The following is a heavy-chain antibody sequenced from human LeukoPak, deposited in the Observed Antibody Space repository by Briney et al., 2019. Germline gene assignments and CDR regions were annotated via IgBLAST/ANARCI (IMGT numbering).Heavy chain of an antibody. D-gene: IGHD2-21*01. CDR3: ARHRILWWGTAGLNFDY. CDR2: INHSGST. CDR1: GGSFSGYY. J-gene: IGHJ4*02. Sequence: PSETLSLTCAVYGGSFSGYYWSWIRQPPGKGLEWIGEINHSGSTNYNPSLKSRVTISVDTSKNQFSLKLSSVTAADTAVYYCARHRILWWGTAGLNFDYRGQGTLVTVSS. V-gene: IGHV4-34*01.